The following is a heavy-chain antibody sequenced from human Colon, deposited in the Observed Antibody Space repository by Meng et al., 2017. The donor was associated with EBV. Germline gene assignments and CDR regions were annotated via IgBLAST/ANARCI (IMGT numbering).Heavy chain of an antibody. CDR2: IPHRGSS. J-gene: IGHJ1*01. V-gene: IGHV4-4*02. CDR1: VDSITNHTV. CDR3: LRGSGGSV. Sequence: QGELWWSVPGQVNQAATVHLTGAGSVDSITNHTVWVWVRQPPGNGLDWIGEIPHRGSSAYTPSPKSRVSMSIDKSKNQFSLKLTSVTAADTAVYHCLRGSGGSVWGQGTLVTVSS. D-gene: IGHD3-10*01.